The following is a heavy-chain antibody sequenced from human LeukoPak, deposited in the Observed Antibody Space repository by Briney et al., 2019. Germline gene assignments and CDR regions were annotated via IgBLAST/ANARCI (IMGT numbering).Heavy chain of an antibody. Sequence: PVKVSCKASGGTFSSYAISWVRQAPGQGLEWMGGIIPIFGTANYAQKFQGRVTITTDESTSTAYMELSSLRSEDTAVYYCADYDFWSGYYLNWGQGTLVTVSS. CDR1: GGTFSSYA. J-gene: IGHJ4*02. CDR2: IIPIFGTA. V-gene: IGHV1-69*05. D-gene: IGHD3-3*01. CDR3: ADYDFWSGYYLN.